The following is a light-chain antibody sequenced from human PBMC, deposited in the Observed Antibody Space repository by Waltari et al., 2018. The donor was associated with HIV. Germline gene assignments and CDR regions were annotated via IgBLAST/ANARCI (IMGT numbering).Light chain of an antibody. CDR1: NIGIKN. Sequence: SYALTQPLSVSVALGQTATITCEGNNIGIKNVHWYQQKPPQAPVRVIYKDTNRPSEIPGRFSGSNSGNTATLTIARAEAGDEADYYCQVWDSNTLVFGGRTKLSVL. CDR3: QVWDSNTLV. J-gene: IGLJ2*01. V-gene: IGLV3-9*01. CDR2: KDT.